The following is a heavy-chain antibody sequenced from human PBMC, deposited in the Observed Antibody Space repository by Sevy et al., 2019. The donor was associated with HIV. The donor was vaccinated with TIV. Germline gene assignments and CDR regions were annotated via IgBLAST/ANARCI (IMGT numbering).Heavy chain of an antibody. V-gene: IGHV3-21*01. CDR2: ISSSGVYE. D-gene: IGHD1-26*01. CDR1: GFSFNTYT. J-gene: IGHJ4*02. CDR3: ARVPDSGGRGRADY. Sequence: RLSCAASGFSFNTYTFYWVRQAPGEGLEWISSISSSGVYEYYADSVRGRFTIPRDNAKNSLSLQMNGLRVEDTGVYYCARVPDSGGRGRADYWGQGTRVTVSS.